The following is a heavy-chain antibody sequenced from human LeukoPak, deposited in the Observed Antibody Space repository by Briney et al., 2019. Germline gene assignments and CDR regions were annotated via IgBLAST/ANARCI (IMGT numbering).Heavy chain of an antibody. Sequence: MSGGSLRLSCAASGFTFSGYTMNWVRQAPGKGLEWVSSISSSSSYIYYADSVKGRFTISRDNAKKSLYLQMNSLRAEDTAVYYCARLGGYGGYDRSPIDYWGQGTLVTVSS. V-gene: IGHV3-21*01. J-gene: IGHJ4*02. CDR1: GFTFSGYT. CDR3: ARLGGYGGYDRSPIDY. CDR2: ISSSSSYI. D-gene: IGHD5-12*01.